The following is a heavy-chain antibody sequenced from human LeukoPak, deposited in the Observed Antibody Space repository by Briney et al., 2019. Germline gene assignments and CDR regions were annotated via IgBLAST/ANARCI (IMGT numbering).Heavy chain of an antibody. CDR3: ASGGGGYCSGGSCPMDV. V-gene: IGHV3-7*01. CDR1: GGSISSYY. CDR2: IKQGGSEK. J-gene: IGHJ6*03. D-gene: IGHD2-15*01. Sequence: ETLSLTCTVSGGSISSYYWSWVRQAPGKGLEWVANIKQGGSEKYYVDSVKGRFTISRDNAKNSLYLQMNSLRAEDTAVYYCASGGGGYCSGGSCPMDVWGKGTTVTVSS.